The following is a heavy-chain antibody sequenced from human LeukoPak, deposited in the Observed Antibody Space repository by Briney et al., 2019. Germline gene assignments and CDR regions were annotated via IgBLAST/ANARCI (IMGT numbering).Heavy chain of an antibody. V-gene: IGHV3-23*01. CDR3: ARGTLPFKAVGWGINDEDYGMDV. CDR1: GFTFSSYA. D-gene: IGHD1-1*01. J-gene: IGHJ6*02. CDR2: ISGSGGST. Sequence: DPGGSLRLSCAASGFTFSSYAMSWVRQAPGKGLEWVSAISGSGGSTYYADSVKGRFTISRDNSKNTLYLQMNSLRAEDTAVYYCARGTLPFKAVGWGINDEDYGMDVWGQGTTVTVSS.